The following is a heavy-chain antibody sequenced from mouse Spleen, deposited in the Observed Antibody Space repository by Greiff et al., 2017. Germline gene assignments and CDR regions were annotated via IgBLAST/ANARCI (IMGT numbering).Heavy chain of an antibody. CDR3: ARWINWTYYFDY. D-gene: IGHD4-1*02. V-gene: IGHV3-6*01. CDR2: ISYDGSN. J-gene: IGHJ2*01. Sequence: EVQLQESGPGLVKPSQSLSLTCSVTGYSITSGYYWNWIRQFPGNKLEWMGYISYDGSNNYNPSLKNRISITRDTSKNQFFLKLNSVTTEDTATYYCARWINWTYYFDYWGQGTTLTVSS. CDR1: GYSITSGYY.